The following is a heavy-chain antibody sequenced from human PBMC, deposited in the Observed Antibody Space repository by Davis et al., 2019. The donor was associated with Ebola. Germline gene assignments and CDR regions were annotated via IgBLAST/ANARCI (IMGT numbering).Heavy chain of an antibody. CDR1: GFTFSSYA. J-gene: IGHJ4*02. Sequence: GESLKISCAASGFTFSSYAMHWVRQAPGKGLEWVAVISYDGSNKYYADSVKGRFTISRDNSKNTLYLQMNSLRAEDTAVYYCARAGQDYWGQGTLVTVSS. CDR3: ARAGQDY. CDR2: ISYDGSNK. V-gene: IGHV3-30-3*01.